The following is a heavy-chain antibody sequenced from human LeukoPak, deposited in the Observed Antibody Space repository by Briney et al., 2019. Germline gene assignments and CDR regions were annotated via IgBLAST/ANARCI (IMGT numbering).Heavy chain of an antibody. D-gene: IGHD6-25*01. CDR3: ARRNLHPGYQGVNWFDP. CDR1: GGSISSSSYY. Sequence: SETLSLTCTVTGGSISSSSYYWGWIRQPPGKGLEWIGSIYYSVSTYYNPSLKSRVTISVDTSKNQFSLKLSSVPAADTAVYYGARRNLHPGYQGVNWFDPWGQGTLVTVSS. CDR2: IYYSVST. J-gene: IGHJ5*02. V-gene: IGHV4-39*01.